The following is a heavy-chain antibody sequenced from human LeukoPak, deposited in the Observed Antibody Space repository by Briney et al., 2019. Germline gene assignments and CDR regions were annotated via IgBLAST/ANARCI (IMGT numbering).Heavy chain of an antibody. CDR3: ARAYCGGDCYSGGWCDY. V-gene: IGHV3-7*01. CDR1: GFTFSSYW. J-gene: IGHJ4*02. CDR2: IKQDGSEK. Sequence: GGSLRLSCAASGFTFSSYWMSWVRQAPGKGLEGVANIKQDGSEKYYVDSVEGRFTISRDNAKNSLYLQMNSLRAEDTAVYYCARAYCGGDCYSGGWCDYWGQGTLVTVSS. D-gene: IGHD2-21*02.